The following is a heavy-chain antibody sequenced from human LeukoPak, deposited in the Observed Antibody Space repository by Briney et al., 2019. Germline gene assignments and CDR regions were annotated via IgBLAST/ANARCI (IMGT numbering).Heavy chain of an antibody. V-gene: IGHV4-39*05. CDR1: GGSIISSSYY. CDR3: ANDWGTDS. J-gene: IGHJ4*02. CDR2: IYYSGST. D-gene: IGHD7-27*01. Sequence: SETPSLTCTVSGGSIISSSYYSGWIRQPPGKGLEWIGSIYYSGSTYYNPSLKSRVTISVDTSKNQFSLKLSSVTAADTAVYYCANDWGTDSWGQGTLVTVSS.